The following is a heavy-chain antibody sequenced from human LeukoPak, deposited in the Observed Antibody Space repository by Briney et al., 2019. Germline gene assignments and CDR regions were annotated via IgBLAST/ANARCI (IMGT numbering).Heavy chain of an antibody. J-gene: IGHJ4*02. V-gene: IGHV3-7*03. CDR3: ARDISQRPMTTVTHFDY. D-gene: IGHD4-17*01. CDR1: GFTFSSYW. CDR2: IKQDGSEK. Sequence: PGGSLRLSCAASGFTFSSYWMSWVRQAPGKGLEWVANIKQDGSEKYYVDSVKGRFTISRDNAKNSLYLQMNSLRAEDTAVYYCARDISQRPMTTVTHFDYWGQGTLVTVSS.